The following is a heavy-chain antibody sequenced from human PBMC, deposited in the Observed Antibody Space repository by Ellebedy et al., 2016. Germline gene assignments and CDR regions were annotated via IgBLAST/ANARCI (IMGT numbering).Heavy chain of an antibody. V-gene: IGHV3-48*04. Sequence: GESLKISXAASGFTFSSYSMNWVRQAPGKGLEWVSYISSSSSTIYYADSVKGRFTISRDNAKNSLYLQMNSLRAEDTAVYYCAKESPGNYYYGMDVWGQGTTVTVSS. CDR3: AKESPGNYYYGMDV. CDR2: ISSSSSTI. J-gene: IGHJ6*02. CDR1: GFTFSSYS. D-gene: IGHD1-1*01.